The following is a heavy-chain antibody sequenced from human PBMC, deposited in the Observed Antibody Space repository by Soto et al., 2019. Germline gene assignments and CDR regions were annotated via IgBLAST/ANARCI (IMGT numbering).Heavy chain of an antibody. CDR1: GDNFKKNV. CDR3: ARGPFRPSAMDV. J-gene: IGHJ6*02. Sequence: AASVKVSCKTSGDNFKKNVFTWVRQAPGQGLEWMGGTIPALGETHYIEKFQGRVTITVDDATRTVYMEVRDLTSEDTAIYYCARGPFRPSAMDVWGQGTTVTVSS. V-gene: IGHV1-69*10. CDR2: TIPALGET. D-gene: IGHD3-10*01.